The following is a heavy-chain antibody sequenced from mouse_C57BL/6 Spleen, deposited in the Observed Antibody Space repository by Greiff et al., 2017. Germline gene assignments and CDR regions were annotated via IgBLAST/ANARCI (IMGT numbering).Heavy chain of an antibody. CDR2: IYPGSGNT. D-gene: IGHD3-2*02. Sequence: QVQLQQSGAELVRPGASVKLSCKASGYTFTDYYINWVKQRPGQGLEWIARIYPGSGNTYYNEKFKGKATLTAEKSSSTAYMQLSILTSEDSAVYFCARGTAQATSDYWGQGTTLTVSS. J-gene: IGHJ2*01. CDR1: GYTFTDYY. CDR3: ARGTAQATSDY. V-gene: IGHV1-76*01.